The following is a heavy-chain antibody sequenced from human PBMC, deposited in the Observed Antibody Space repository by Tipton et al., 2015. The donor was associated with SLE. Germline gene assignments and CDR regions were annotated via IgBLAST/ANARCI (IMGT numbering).Heavy chain of an antibody. D-gene: IGHD2-2*01. CDR2: INHSGST. CDR1: GGSSSGYY. V-gene: IGHV4-34*01. J-gene: IGHJ6*02. Sequence: TLSLTCAVYGGSSSGYYWSWIRQPPGKGLEWIGEINHSGSTNYNPSLKSRVTISVDTSKNQFSLKLSSVTAADTAVYYCARGLGGCSSTSCQTYYYYGMDVWGQGTTVTVSS. CDR3: ARGLGGCSSTSCQTYYYYGMDV.